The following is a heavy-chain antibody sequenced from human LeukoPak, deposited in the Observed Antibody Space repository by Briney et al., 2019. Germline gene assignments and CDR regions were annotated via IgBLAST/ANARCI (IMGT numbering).Heavy chain of an antibody. J-gene: IGHJ4*02. CDR1: GGSISSYY. CDR3: ARDGCSSTSCYVFDY. CDR2: IYTSWST. Sequence: SETLSLTCTVSGGSISSYYWSLILQPAGKELEWIGRIYTSWSTNYNPSLKSRVTMSVDTSKNQFSLKLSSVTAADTAVYYCARDGCSSTSCYVFDYWGQGTLVTVSS. D-gene: IGHD2-2*01. V-gene: IGHV4-4*07.